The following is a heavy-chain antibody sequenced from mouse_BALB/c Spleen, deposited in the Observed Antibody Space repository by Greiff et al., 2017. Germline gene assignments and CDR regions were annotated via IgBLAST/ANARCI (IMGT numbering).Heavy chain of an antibody. J-gene: IGHJ4*01. V-gene: IGHV2-5-1*01. CDR1: GFSLTSYG. CDR2: IWRGGST. Sequence: VQRVESGPSLVQPSQSLSITCTVSGFSLTSYGVHWVRQSPGKGLEWLGVIWRGGSTDYNAAFMSRLSITKDNSKSQVFFKMNSLQADDTAIYYCAKRDDYYAMDYWGQGTSVTVSS. CDR3: AKRDDYYAMDY.